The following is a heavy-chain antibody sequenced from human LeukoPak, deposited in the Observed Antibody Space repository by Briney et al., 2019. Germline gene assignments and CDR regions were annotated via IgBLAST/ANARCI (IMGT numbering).Heavy chain of an antibody. Sequence: SETLSLTCTVSGGSISSSSYYWGWIRQPPGKGLEWIGSIYYSGSTYYNPSLKSRVTISVDTSKNQFSLKLSSVTAADTAVYYCARAAGDYYDSSGTNWFDPWGQGTLVTVSS. J-gene: IGHJ5*02. V-gene: IGHV4-39*07. CDR3: ARAAGDYYDSSGTNWFDP. CDR2: IYYSGST. CDR1: GGSISSSSYY. D-gene: IGHD3-22*01.